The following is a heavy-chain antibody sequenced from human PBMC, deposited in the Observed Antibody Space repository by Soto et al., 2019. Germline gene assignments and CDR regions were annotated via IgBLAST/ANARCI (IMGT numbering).Heavy chain of an antibody. CDR3: ARMATSGTLNWFDP. Sequence: ASVKVSCKASGYTFGNNDISWVRQATGQGLEWMGWMNPNSGNTGYAQKFQGRVSMTRNTSITTAYLELSSLRSDDTAIYYCARMATSGTLNWFDPWGQGTLVTVSS. V-gene: IGHV1-8*01. CDR2: MNPNSGNT. J-gene: IGHJ5*02. CDR1: GYTFGNND.